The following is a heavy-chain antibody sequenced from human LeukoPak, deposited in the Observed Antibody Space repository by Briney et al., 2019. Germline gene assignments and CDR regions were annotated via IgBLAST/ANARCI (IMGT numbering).Heavy chain of an antibody. CDR2: IYYSGST. D-gene: IGHD4-17*01. J-gene: IGHJ5*02. CDR1: GGSISSYY. CDR3: ARVSTTTVTVEA. Sequence: PSETLSLTCTVSGGSISSYYWSWIRQPPGKGLAWIGYIYYSGSTNYNPSLKSRVTISVDTSKNQFSLKLSSVTAADTAVYYCARVSTTTVTVEAWGQGTLVTVSS. V-gene: IGHV4-59*01.